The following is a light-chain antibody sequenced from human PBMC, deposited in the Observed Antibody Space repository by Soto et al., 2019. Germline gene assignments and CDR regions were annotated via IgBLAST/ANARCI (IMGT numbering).Light chain of an antibody. V-gene: IGKV3-20*01. Sequence: VLTQSPGTLSLSPGERATLSCRASQSVSSRLAWYQHKSGQAPRLLISGASRRATGIPDRFSGSGSGTDFTLTISRLELEDFALYYCQHYYGTSPISFGQGTRLEIK. CDR3: QHYYGTSPIS. CDR2: GAS. CDR1: QSVSSR. J-gene: IGKJ5*01.